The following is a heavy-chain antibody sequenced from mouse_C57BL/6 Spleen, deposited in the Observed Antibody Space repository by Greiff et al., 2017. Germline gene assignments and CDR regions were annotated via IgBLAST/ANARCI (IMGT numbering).Heavy chain of an antibody. CDR3: ARGGIDYDLDY. V-gene: IGHV5-17*01. Sequence: DVKLVESGGGLVKPGGSLKLSCAASGFTFSDYGMHWVRQAPEKGLEWVAYISSGSSTIYYADTVKGRFTISRDNAKNTLFLQMTSLRSEDTAMYYCARGGIDYDLDYWGQGTTLTVSS. D-gene: IGHD2-4*01. CDR1: GFTFSDYG. J-gene: IGHJ2*01. CDR2: ISSGSSTI.